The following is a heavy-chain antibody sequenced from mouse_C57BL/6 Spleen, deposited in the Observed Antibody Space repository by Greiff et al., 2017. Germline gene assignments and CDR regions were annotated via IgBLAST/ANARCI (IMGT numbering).Heavy chain of an antibody. CDR3: ARDLLDYGSSYCFDD. V-gene: IGHV3-6*01. CDR2: ISYDGSN. D-gene: IGHD1-1*01. CDR1: GYSITSGYY. Sequence: EVHLVESGPGLVKPSQSLSLTCSVTGYSITSGYYWNWIRQFPGNKLEWMGYISYDGSNNYNPSLKNRISITRDTSKNQFFMKLNSVTTEDTATYYCARDLLDYGSSYCFDDWGQGTTLTVSS. J-gene: IGHJ2*01.